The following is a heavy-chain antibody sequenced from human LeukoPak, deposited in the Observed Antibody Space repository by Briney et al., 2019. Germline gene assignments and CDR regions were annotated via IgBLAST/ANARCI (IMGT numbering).Heavy chain of an antibody. V-gene: IGHV4-4*08. CDR1: GGSISTYY. CDR3: ASSRRVPGVSIGYFDS. D-gene: IGHD3-10*01. Sequence: SETLSLTCTVSGGSISTYYWSWIRQPPGKGLEWIGYIYTSGSTNYNPSLKSRVTMSVDTSKNQFSLKLSSVTAADTAVYYCASSRRVPGVSIGYFDSWGQGTLVTVSS. J-gene: IGHJ4*02. CDR2: IYTSGST.